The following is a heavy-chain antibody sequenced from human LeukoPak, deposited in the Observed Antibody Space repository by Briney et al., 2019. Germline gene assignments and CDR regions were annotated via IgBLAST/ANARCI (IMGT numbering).Heavy chain of an antibody. V-gene: IGHV1-2*02. CDR2: INPNSGGT. CDR1: GYTFTGYY. J-gene: IGHJ4*02. Sequence: ASVKVSCKASGYTFTGYYMHWVRQAPGQGLEWMGWINPNSGGTNYAQKFQGRVTMTRDTSISTAYMELSRLRSDDTAVYYCARVATRAAVTAMVTPFYFDYWGQGTLVTVSS. D-gene: IGHD5-18*01. CDR3: ARVATRAAVTAMVTPFYFDY.